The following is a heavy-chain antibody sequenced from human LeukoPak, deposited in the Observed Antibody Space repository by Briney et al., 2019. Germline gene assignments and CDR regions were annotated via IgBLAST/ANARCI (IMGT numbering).Heavy chain of an antibody. J-gene: IGHJ4*02. CDR2: ISAYNGNT. D-gene: IGHD3-22*01. CDR1: GYTFTSYG. V-gene: IGHV1-18*01. Sequence: ASVKVSCKASGYTFTSYGISWVRQAPGQGLEWMGWISAYNGNTNYAQKLQGRVTMTPDTSTSTAYMELRSLRSDDTAVYYCARDRRYYDRSGPYFDYWGQGTLVTVSS. CDR3: ARDRRYYDRSGPYFDY.